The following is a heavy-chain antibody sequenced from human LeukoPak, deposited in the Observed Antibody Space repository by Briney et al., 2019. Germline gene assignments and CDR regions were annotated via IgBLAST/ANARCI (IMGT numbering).Heavy chain of an antibody. J-gene: IGHJ5*02. CDR1: GGSISSGDYY. CDR2: IYYSGST. V-gene: IGHV4-30-4*01. Sequence: SSETLSLTCTVSGGSISSGDYYWSWIRQPPGKGLEWIGYIYYSGSTYYNPSLKSRVTISVDTSKNQFSLKLTSVTAADTAVYYCARGEWQDNWFDPWGQGTLVTVSS. CDR3: ARGEWQDNWFDP. D-gene: IGHD3-3*01.